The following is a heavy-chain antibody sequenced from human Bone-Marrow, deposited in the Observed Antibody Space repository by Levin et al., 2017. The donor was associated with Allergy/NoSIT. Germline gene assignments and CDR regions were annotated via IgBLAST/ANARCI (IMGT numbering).Heavy chain of an antibody. D-gene: IGHD2-2*01. CDR2: VYYSGRT. V-gene: IGHV4-39*02. Sequence: SETLSLTCTVSGGSIRGGHFYWAWIRQPPGKGPEWIASVYYSGRTYYNPALKSRVTISVDPPNNEFSTKVRSVTAADTAVYACATESRAYLGHFDHWGQGTLITVSS. CDR1: GGSIRGGHFY. CDR3: ATESRAYLGHFDH. J-gene: IGHJ4*02.